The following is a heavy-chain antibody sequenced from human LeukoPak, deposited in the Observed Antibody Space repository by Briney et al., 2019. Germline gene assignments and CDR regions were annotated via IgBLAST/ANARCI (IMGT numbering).Heavy chain of an antibody. D-gene: IGHD2-2*01. CDR1: GGTFISYA. CDR2: IIPIFGTA. V-gene: IGHV1-69*06. Sequence: SVKVSFKASGGTFISYAISWVRQAPGQGLEWMGGIIPIFGTANYAQKFQGRVTITADKSTSTAYMELSSLRSEDTAVYYCARGAVVVPAAKREDYYYYYGMDVWGKGTTVTVSS. J-gene: IGHJ6*04. CDR3: ARGAVVVPAAKREDYYYYYGMDV.